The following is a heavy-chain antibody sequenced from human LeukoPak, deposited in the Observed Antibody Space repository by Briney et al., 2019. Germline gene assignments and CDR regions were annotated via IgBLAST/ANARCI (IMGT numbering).Heavy chain of an antibody. Sequence: GGSLRLSCAASGFTFSSYEMNWVRQAPGKGLEWISYISSAGTSKIYADSVKGRFTISRDNAKNSLYLQMNSLRAEDTAVYYCARDYWFDPWGHGTLVTVSS. CDR1: GFTFSSYE. J-gene: IGHJ5*02. CDR2: ISSAGTSK. CDR3: ARDYWFDP. V-gene: IGHV3-48*03.